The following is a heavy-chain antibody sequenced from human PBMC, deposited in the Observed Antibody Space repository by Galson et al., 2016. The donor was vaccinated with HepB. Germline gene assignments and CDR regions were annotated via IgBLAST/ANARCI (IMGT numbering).Heavy chain of an antibody. D-gene: IGHD6-13*01. V-gene: IGHV3-23*01. CDR2: ISDSGGNT. CDR1: GFTFSRFA. CDR3: AKVSLSSWQDFDY. Sequence: SLRLSCAASGFTFSRFAMTWVRQAPRKGLEWVSVISDSGGNTFYADSVKDRFTISRDNSKNTLYLQMSSLRAEDTAVYYCAKVSLSSWQDFDYWGQGTLVTVSS. J-gene: IGHJ4*02.